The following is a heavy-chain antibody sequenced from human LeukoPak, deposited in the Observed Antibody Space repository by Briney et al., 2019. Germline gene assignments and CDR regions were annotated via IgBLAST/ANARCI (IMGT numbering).Heavy chain of an antibody. Sequence: GGSLRLSCAASGFTFRSYAMNWVRQAPGKGLEWVSGSCGSGGSRYYADSVTVRFTFSRDNYKDTLYLQMNSLRAEDTDVYYYAKDRYSNYGNWFDPWGQGTLVTVFS. D-gene: IGHD4-11*01. V-gene: IGHV3-23*01. CDR2: SCGSGGSR. CDR3: AKDRYSNYGNWFDP. J-gene: IGHJ5*02. CDR1: GFTFRSYA.